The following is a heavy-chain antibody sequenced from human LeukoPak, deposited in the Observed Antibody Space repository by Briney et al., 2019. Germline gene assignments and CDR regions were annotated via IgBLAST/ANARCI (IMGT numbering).Heavy chain of an antibody. CDR3: ARVYRGYGSGTYTFDY. J-gene: IGHJ4*02. CDR2: ISAYNGNT. Sequence: ASVKVSCKASGYTFTSYGISWVRQAPGQGLEWMGWISAYNGNTNYVQKLQGRVTMTTDTSTSTAYMELRSLRSDDTAVYYCARVYRGYGSGTYTFDYWGQGTLVTVSS. D-gene: IGHD3-10*01. V-gene: IGHV1-18*01. CDR1: GYTFTSYG.